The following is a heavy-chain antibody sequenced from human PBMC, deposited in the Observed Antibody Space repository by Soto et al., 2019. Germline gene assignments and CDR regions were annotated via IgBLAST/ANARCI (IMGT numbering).Heavy chain of an antibody. CDR3: ATIRYFDWSTAACD. V-gene: IGHV4-39*01. J-gene: IGHJ4*02. D-gene: IGHD3-9*01. CDR1: GGSISSSSYY. Sequence: SETLSLTCTVSGGSISSSSYYWGWIRQPPGKGLEWIGSIYYSGSTYYNPSLKSRVTISVDTSKNQFSLKLSSVTAADTAVYYCATIRYFDWSTAACDWGQGTLVTVPQ. CDR2: IYYSGST.